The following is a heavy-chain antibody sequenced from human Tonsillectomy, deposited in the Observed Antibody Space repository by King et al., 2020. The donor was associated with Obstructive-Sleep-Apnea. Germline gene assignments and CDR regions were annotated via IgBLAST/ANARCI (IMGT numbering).Heavy chain of an antibody. CDR2: IISGGST. J-gene: IGHJ4*02. V-gene: IGHV3-23*04. D-gene: IGHD3-22*01. CDR3: AKDYEDSRYYIYYFDY. Sequence: VQLVESGGGLGQPGGSLRLSCAASGFTFSSYAMSWVRQAPGKGLEWVSGIISGGSTYYADSVKGRFTISRDNSKNTLFLQMNSLRAEDTAVYFCAKDYEDSRYYIYYFDYWGQGTLVTVSS. CDR1: GFTFSSYA.